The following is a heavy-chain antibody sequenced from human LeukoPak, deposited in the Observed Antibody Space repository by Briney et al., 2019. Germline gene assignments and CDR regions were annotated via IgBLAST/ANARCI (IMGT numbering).Heavy chain of an antibody. Sequence: GASVKVSCKASGYTFTSYAMHWVRQAPGQRLEWMGWINAGNGNTKYSQKFQGRVTITRDTSASTAYMELSSLRSEDTAVYYCAREDDYVWGSYRSYDAFDIWGQGTMVTVSS. V-gene: IGHV1-3*01. CDR3: AREDDYVWGSYRSYDAFDI. CDR2: INAGNGNT. J-gene: IGHJ3*02. CDR1: GYTFTSYA. D-gene: IGHD3-16*02.